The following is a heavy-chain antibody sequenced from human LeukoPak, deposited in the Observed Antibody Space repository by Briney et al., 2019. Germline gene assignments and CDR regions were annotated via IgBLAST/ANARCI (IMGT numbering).Heavy chain of an antibody. CDR1: GYSFTGYY. CDR3: ARGYYDSSDFEYFQH. J-gene: IGHJ1*01. V-gene: IGHV1-2*02. D-gene: IGHD3-22*01. Sequence: ASVKVSCKASGYSFTGYYMHWVRQAPGQGLEWMGWINPNSGDTNFAQNFQGRVTMTRDTSISTVYMELSRLRSDDTAVFYCARGYYDSSDFEYFQHWGQGTLVTVSS. CDR2: INPNSGDT.